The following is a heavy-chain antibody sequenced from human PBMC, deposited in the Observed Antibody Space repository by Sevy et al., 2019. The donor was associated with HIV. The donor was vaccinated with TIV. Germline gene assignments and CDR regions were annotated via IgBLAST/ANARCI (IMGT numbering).Heavy chain of an antibody. J-gene: IGHJ4*02. CDR3: AREGCTKPHDY. V-gene: IGHV3-23*01. D-gene: IGHD2-8*01. Sequence: WGSLRLSCAASGFTFSKYSMSWVRQPPGKGLEWVSTLSFGCGEINYADSVKGRFTISRDNSKSSVYRQMNNLRPEDTAVYYCAREGCTKPHDYWGQGTLVTVSS. CDR2: LSFGCGEI. CDR1: GFTFSKYS.